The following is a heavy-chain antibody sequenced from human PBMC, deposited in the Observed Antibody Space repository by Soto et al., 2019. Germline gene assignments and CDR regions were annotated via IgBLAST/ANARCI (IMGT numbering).Heavy chain of an antibody. V-gene: IGHV3-23*01. D-gene: IGHD3-22*01. Sequence: EVQLLESGGDLVQPGGSLRLSCGASGFTCSNYGMSWVRQTSGTGLEWVSVISSSGGSTYYADSVKGRFTISRDNSKKTLYLQMNSLRAEDTAVYYCASQSGSLLLGYFDLWGQGTLVTVSS. CDR3: ASQSGSLLLGYFDL. J-gene: IGHJ4*02. CDR1: GFTCSNYG. CDR2: ISSSGGST.